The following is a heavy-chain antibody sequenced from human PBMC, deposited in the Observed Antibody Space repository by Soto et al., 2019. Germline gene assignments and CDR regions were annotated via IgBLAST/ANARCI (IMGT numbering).Heavy chain of an antibody. CDR1: GFTFSNYA. V-gene: IGHV3-23*01. D-gene: IGHD4-17*01. Sequence: EVQLLESGGGLVQPGGSLRLSCVASGFTFSNYAMSWVRQAPGKGLEWVSALTASGGSTYYADSVKGRFTISRDNSMNALYLQMNSLRIEDTAVYYCAHPRGYGVFDAYDIWGQGTMVTVSS. CDR3: AHPRGYGVFDAYDI. CDR2: LTASGGST. J-gene: IGHJ3*02.